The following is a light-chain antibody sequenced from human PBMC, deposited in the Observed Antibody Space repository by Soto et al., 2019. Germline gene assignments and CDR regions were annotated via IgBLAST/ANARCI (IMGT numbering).Light chain of an antibody. J-gene: IGLJ1*01. Sequence: QSALTQPASVSGSPGQSITISCTGTSSDVGGYNYVSWYQQHPGKAPKLMIYDVSNRPSGVSNRFSGSKSGNTGSLTISGLQAEDEADYYCSSFRSSSTLYVFGTGTKLTVL. CDR1: SSDVGGYNY. CDR3: SSFRSSSTLYV. V-gene: IGLV2-14*01. CDR2: DVS.